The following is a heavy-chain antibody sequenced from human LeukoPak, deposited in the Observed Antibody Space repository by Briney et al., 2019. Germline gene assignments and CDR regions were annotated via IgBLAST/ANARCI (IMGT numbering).Heavy chain of an antibody. CDR3: ASTSVLLSADY. D-gene: IGHD3-16*01. CDR1: GYTLTSYA. CDR2: IIPIFGTA. J-gene: IGHJ4*02. V-gene: IGHV1-69*13. Sequence: SVKVSCKASGYTLTSYAISWVRQAPGQGLEWMGGIIPIFGTANYAQKFQGRVTITADESTSTAYMELSSLRSEDTAVYYCASTSVLLSADYWGQGTLVTVSS.